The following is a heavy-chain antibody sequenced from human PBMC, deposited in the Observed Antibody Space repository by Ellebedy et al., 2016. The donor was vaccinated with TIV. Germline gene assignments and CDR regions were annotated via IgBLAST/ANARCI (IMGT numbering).Heavy chain of an antibody. J-gene: IGHJ6*03. CDR3: ARNRNFYMDV. Sequence: DSVKGRFTISRDSSKNTLFLQMNSLRAEDTAMYYCARNRNFYMDVWGKGTTVTVSS. V-gene: IGHV3-30*07. D-gene: IGHD2/OR15-2a*01.